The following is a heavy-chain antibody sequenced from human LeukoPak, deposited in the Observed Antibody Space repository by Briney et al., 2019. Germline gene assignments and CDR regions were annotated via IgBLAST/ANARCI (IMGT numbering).Heavy chain of an antibody. V-gene: IGHV1-18*01. J-gene: IGHJ4*02. CDR1: DYTFTSYG. CDR3: ARSSSVTIPGYYFDY. D-gene: IGHD2-21*01. Sequence: GASVKVSCKASDYTFTSYGISWVRQAPGRGLEWMGWISAYNGNTNYAQKFQGRVTVTTDTSTSTAYMELRSLRSDDTAVYYCARSSSVTIPGYYFDYWGQGTLVTVSS. CDR2: ISAYNGNT.